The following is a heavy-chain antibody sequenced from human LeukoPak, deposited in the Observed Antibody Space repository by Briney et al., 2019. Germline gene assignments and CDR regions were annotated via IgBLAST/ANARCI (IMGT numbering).Heavy chain of an antibody. CDR2: IYTGGST. J-gene: IGHJ6*02. Sequence: PGGSLRLSCAASRFAPSSIYMGCGRQAPGKGLEWVSLIYTGGSTYYADSVKGRFTISRHNSNNTLFLQMNSLGAEDTAVYYCARDGSSGTRRWGGYATDVWGQGTTVTVYS. V-gene: IGHV3-53*04. D-gene: IGHD5-24*01. CDR1: RFAPSSIY. CDR3: ARDGSSGTRRWGGYATDV.